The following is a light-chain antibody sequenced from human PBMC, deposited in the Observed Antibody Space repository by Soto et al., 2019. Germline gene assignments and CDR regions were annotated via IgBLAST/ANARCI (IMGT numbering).Light chain of an antibody. CDR3: SSYTSSSTPGV. V-gene: IGLV2-14*01. J-gene: IGLJ1*01. CDR1: SSDVGGYNY. CDR2: EVS. Sequence: SVLTQPASVSGSPGQSISISCPGTSSDVGGYNYVSWYQQHPGKAPKLMIYEVSKRPSGVSNRFSGSKSGNTASLTISGLQAEDEADYYCSSYTSSSTPGVFGTGTKVTVL.